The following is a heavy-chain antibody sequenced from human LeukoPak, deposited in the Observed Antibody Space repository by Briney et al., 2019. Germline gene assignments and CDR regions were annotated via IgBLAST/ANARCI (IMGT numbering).Heavy chain of an antibody. CDR1: GFTFPIYG. V-gene: IGHV3-33*03. CDR3: AKTTIAAVGAHFDH. Sequence: GSLLLSCLASGFTFPIYGMHWVRQAPGKGLEWVALIYFDGSKKYYADSVKGRFTISRDNSNNTLYLEMNRLRVEDTAIYYCAKTTIAAVGAHFDHWGQGDLVTVSS. CDR2: IYFDGSKK. J-gene: IGHJ4*02. D-gene: IGHD6-13*01.